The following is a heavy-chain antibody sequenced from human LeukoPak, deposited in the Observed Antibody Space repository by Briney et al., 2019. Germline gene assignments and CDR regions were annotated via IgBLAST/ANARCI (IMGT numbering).Heavy chain of an antibody. CDR2: ISYDGSNK. CDR1: GFTFSSYG. D-gene: IGHD3-10*01. V-gene: IGHV3-30*18. Sequence: GGSLRLSCAASGFTFSSYGMHWVRRAPGKGLEWVAVISYDGSNKYYADSVKGRFTISRDNSKNTLYLQMNTLRAEDTAVYYCAKDPDYYGSGSYYSDYWGQGTLVTVSS. J-gene: IGHJ4*02. CDR3: AKDPDYYGSGSYYSDY.